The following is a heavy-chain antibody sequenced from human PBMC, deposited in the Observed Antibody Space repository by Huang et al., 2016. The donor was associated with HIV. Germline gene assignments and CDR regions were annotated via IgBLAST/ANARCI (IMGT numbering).Heavy chain of an antibody. CDR3: ARRFRVAATRKWFDP. D-gene: IGHD3-10*01. CDR2: VNDGGDI. V-gene: IGHV4-34*01. Sequence: QVQLQQWGAGLLKPSETLALTCAVYGESLGTYSCAWIRRPPGKGLQWIGEVNDGGDINYNPSLESRGTIAVDTSRNQVSLTLTSMTAADTATYYCARRFRVAATRKWFDPWGQGTLVIVSS. CDR1: GESLGTYS. J-gene: IGHJ5*02.